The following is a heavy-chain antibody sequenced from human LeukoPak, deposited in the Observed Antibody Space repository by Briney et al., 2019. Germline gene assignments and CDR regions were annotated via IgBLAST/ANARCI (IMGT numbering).Heavy chain of an antibody. Sequence: GGSLRLSCAASGFTFSSYSMNWVRQAPGKGLEWVSSISSSSSYIYYADSVKGRFTTSRDNAKNSLYLQMNSLRAEDTAVYYCAREYSGSYSAAFDIWGQGTMVTVSS. J-gene: IGHJ3*02. CDR3: AREYSGSYSAAFDI. CDR2: ISSSSSYI. CDR1: GFTFSSYS. D-gene: IGHD1-26*01. V-gene: IGHV3-21*01.